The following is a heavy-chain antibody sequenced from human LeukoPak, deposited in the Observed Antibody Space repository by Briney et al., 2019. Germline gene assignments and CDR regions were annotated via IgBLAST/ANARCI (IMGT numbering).Heavy chain of an antibody. CDR1: GGSISSGGYS. J-gene: IGHJ4*02. CDR3: ARGGYSYGWVY. D-gene: IGHD5-18*01. CDR2: IYHSGST. Sequence: SETLSLTCAVSGGSISSGGYSWSWIRQPPGRGLEWIGYIYHSGSTYYNPSLKSRVTISVDRSKNQFSLKLSSVTAADTAVYYCARGGYSYGWVYWGQGTLVTVSS. V-gene: IGHV4-30-2*01.